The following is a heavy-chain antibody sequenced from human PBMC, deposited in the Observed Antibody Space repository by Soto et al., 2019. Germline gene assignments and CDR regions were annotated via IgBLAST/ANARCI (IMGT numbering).Heavy chain of an antibody. CDR2: IIGSGGVT. J-gene: IGHJ2*01. V-gene: IGHV3-23*01. CDR1: GFTFSSYA. CDR3: AKRESTSYYGSGNWYFDL. D-gene: IGHD3-10*01. Sequence: EVQLLESGGGLVQPGGSLRLSCAASGFTFSSYAMSWVRQAPGKGLGWVSAIIGSGGVTYYADSVKGRFTSSRDNSKNTVHSQMNSLRVEDTDVYYGAKRESTSYYGSGNWYFDLWGRGTLVTVSS.